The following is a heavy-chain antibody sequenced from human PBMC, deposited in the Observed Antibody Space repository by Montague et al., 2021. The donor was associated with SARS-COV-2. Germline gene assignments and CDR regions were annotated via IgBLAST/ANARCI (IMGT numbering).Heavy chain of an antibody. J-gene: IGHJ4*02. V-gene: IGHV4-59*04. D-gene: IGHD3-3*01. CDR1: GVSISNYH. Sequence: SETLSLTCDVSGVSISNYHWSWIRQPPGKGLEWIGNIYYSGSTYYNPSLKSRVTISVDTSKNQFSLKLSSVTAADTAVYYCARLNFHITIFGVVSSRVFDYWGQGTLVTVSS. CDR2: IYYSGST. CDR3: ARLNFHITIFGVVSSRVFDY.